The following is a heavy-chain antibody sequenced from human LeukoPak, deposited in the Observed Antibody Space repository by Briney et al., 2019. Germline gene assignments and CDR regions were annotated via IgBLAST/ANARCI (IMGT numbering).Heavy chain of an antibody. CDR3: ARVRVAAAGSGFWFDP. D-gene: IGHD6-13*01. CDR1: GYTFTSYG. V-gene: IGHV1-18*01. Sequence: ASVKVSCKASGYTFTSYGISWVRQAPGQGLEWMGWISAYNGNTNYAQKLQGRVTMTTDTSTSTAYMELRSLRPDDTAVYYCARVRVAAAGSGFWFDPWGQGTLVTVSS. J-gene: IGHJ5*02. CDR2: ISAYNGNT.